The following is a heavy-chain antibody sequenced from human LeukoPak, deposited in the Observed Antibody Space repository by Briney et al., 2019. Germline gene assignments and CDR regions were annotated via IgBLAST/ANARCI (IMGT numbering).Heavy chain of an antibody. V-gene: IGHV3-23*01. CDR1: GFTFRSYA. CDR2: ISGSGGST. CDR3: AEAYDSSGYDAFDI. Sequence: GGSLRLSCAASGFTFRSYAMSWVRQAPGKGREGVSAISGSGGSTYYADTVKGRFTISRDNSKNTLYLQMSSLRAEDTAVYYCAEAYDSSGYDAFDIWGQGTMVTVSS. D-gene: IGHD3-22*01. J-gene: IGHJ3*02.